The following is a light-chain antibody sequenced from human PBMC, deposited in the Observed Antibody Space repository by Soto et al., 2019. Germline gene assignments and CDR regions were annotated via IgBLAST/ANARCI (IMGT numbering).Light chain of an antibody. J-gene: IGKJ2*01. Sequence: EMVMTQSPATLSVPPGGRATLSCRASQSVSSYLAWYQQRPGQPPRLLIYRASTRATGIPARFSGSGSGTECSLTISSLQSEDFAVYYCQQYSTWPPRYTFGQGTKLEI. CDR2: RAS. CDR3: QQYSTWPPRYT. CDR1: QSVSSY. V-gene: IGKV3-15*01.